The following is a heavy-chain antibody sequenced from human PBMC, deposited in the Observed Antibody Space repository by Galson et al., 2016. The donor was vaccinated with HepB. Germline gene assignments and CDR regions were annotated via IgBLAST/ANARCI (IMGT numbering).Heavy chain of an antibody. V-gene: IGHV4-39*02. D-gene: IGHD2-2*01. CDR3: ARADLVVVPTSTEWFGP. CDR2: AFHNGIT. J-gene: IGHJ5*02. CDR1: GGPITSNHHY. Sequence: ETLSLTCTVSGGPITSNHHYWGWVRQPPGKGLEWIGSAFHNGITYYNPSLRSRVTVSVDAARNQFSLKVTSVTAADTAIYYCARADLVVVPTSTEWFGPWGQGTLVIVSS.